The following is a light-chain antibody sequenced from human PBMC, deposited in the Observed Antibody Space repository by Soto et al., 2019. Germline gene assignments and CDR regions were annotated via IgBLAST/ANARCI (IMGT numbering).Light chain of an antibody. Sequence: DILLTQSPYSLAVSLGERATINCKSSQSVLYSSNNKNYLVWYQQKPGQPPKLLIYWASTRESGVPDRFSGSGSGTDFTLTISSLQAEDVAVYYCQQYYSTPLTFGGGTKVDTK. J-gene: IGKJ4*01. CDR2: WAS. CDR1: QSVLYSSNNKNY. V-gene: IGKV4-1*01. CDR3: QQYYSTPLT.